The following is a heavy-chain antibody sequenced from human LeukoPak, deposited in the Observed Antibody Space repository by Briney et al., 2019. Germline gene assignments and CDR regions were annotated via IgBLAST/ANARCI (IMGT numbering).Heavy chain of an antibody. J-gene: IGHJ4*02. CDR2: IIPIFGTA. Sequence: GTSVKVSCKASGYTFTGYYMHWVRQAPGQGLEWMGGIIPIFGTANYAQKFQGRVTITADESTSTAYMELSSLRSEDTAVYYCARGSRQWLAQYAFDYWGQGTLVTVSS. D-gene: IGHD6-19*01. CDR1: GYTFTGYY. V-gene: IGHV1-69*13. CDR3: ARGSRQWLAQYAFDY.